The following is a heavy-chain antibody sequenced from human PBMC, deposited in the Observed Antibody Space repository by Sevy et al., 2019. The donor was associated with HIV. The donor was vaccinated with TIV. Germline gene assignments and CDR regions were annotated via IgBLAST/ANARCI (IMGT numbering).Heavy chain of an antibody. CDR2: LRYDGTTK. J-gene: IGHJ4*02. CDR1: GFILSTSG. Sequence: GGSLRLSCAASGFILSTSGMHWVRQTPGKGLEWVAFLRYDGTTKYYADSTEGRFSISRDDAKNTLYLQMSSLRDEDTAVYYCVKGNGAWVYYFDYWGQGSRVTVSS. V-gene: IGHV3-30*02. D-gene: IGHD6-13*01. CDR3: VKGNGAWVYYFDY.